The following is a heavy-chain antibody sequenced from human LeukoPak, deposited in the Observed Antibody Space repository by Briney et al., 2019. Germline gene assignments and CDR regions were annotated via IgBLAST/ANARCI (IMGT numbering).Heavy chain of an antibody. J-gene: IGHJ6*02. CDR1: GGSFSGYY. CDR3: ASRLGSGMDV. V-gene: IGHV4-34*01. CDR2: IYYSGST. Sequence: SETLSLTCAVYGGSFSGYYWSWIRQPPGKGLEWIGSIYYSGSTYYNPSLKSRVTISVDTSKNQFSLKLSSVTAADTAVYYCASRLGSGMDVWGQGTTVTVSS. D-gene: IGHD3-3*01.